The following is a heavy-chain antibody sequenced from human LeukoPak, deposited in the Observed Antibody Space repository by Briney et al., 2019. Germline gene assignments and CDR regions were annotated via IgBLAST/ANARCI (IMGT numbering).Heavy chain of an antibody. CDR2: SYQSGST. V-gene: IGHV4-39*01. D-gene: IGHD2-15*01. CDR3: ARHGYCSGGSCYSAYYYYLDV. CDR1: GGSISNSHYF. J-gene: IGHJ6*03. Sequence: PSETLSLTCTVSGGSISNSHYFWGWIRQPPGKGLEWIGSSYQSGSTYYNPSLKSRVTISVDTSKNQFSLKLTSVTAADTTMYYCARHGYCSGGSCYSAYYYYLDVWGKGTTVTVSS.